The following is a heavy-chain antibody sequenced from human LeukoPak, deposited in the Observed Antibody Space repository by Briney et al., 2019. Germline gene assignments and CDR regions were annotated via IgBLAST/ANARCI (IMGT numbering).Heavy chain of an antibody. J-gene: IGHJ3*02. CDR2: THHSGAT. CDR3: ARDFEGYCSSTSCLRSDAFDI. Sequence: SETLSLTCSVSGVSITSNYRSWIRQPPGKGLEWLGYTHHSGATSYNPSLKSRSTMSLDTSNNQFSLKLSSVTAADTAVYYCARDFEGYCSSTSCLRSDAFDIWGQGTMVTVSS. V-gene: IGHV4-59*01. D-gene: IGHD2-2*01. CDR1: GVSITSNY.